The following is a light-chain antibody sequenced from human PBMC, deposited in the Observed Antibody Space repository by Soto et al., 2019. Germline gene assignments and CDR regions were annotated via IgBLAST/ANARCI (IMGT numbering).Light chain of an antibody. CDR2: GAS. CDR3: QQYNNWPPFT. J-gene: IGKJ3*01. Sequence: EIVMTQSPATLSRSPGERDTLSCRASQSVSSNLAWYQQKPGQAPRLLIYGASTRATGIPARFSGSGSGTEFTLTISSLQSEDFAVDYCQQYNNWPPFTFGPGTKVDIK. CDR1: QSVSSN. V-gene: IGKV3-15*01.